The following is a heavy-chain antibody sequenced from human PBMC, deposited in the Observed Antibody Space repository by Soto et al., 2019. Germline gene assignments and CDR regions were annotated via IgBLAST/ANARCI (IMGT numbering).Heavy chain of an antibody. V-gene: IGHV3-30-3*01. CDR1: GFTFSSYA. J-gene: IGHJ6*02. CDR3: AREGPVAVYGMDV. Sequence: PGGSLRLSCAASGFTFSSYAMHWVRQAPGKGLEWVAVISYDGSNKYYADSVKGRFTISRDNSKNTLYLQMNSLRAEDTAVYYCAREGPVAVYGMDVWGQGTTVTVSS. D-gene: IGHD6-19*01. CDR2: ISYDGSNK.